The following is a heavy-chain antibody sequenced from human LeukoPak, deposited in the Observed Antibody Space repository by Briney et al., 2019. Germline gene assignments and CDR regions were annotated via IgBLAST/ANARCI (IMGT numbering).Heavy chain of an antibody. J-gene: IGHJ4*02. D-gene: IGHD4-23*01. CDR2: IYYSGST. V-gene: IGHV4-30-4*08. CDR3: ARLLDYGGNSY. CDR1: GGSISSGDYY. Sequence: TSETLSLTCTVSGGSISSGDYYWSWIRQPPGKGLEWIGYIYYSGSTYYNPSLKSRVTISVDTSKNQFSLKLSPVTVADTAVYYCARLLDYGGNSYWGQGTLVTVSS.